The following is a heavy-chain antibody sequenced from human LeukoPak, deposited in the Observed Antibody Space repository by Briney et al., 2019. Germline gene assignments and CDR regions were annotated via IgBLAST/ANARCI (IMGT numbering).Heavy chain of an antibody. CDR1: GFTFSSYW. J-gene: IGHJ5*02. V-gene: IGHV3-74*01. Sequence: PGGSLRLSCAASGFTFSSYWMHWVRQAPGKRLVWVSRINSDGSSTSYADSVKGRFTISSNNAKNTLYLQMNSLRVEDTAVYYCARDQQEYNDSSGPWGQGTLVTVSS. CDR3: ARDQQEYNDSSGP. CDR2: INSDGSST. D-gene: IGHD3-22*01.